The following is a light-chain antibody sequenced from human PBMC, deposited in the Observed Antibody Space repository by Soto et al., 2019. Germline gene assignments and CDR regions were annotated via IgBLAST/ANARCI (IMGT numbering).Light chain of an antibody. Sequence: QSALTQPASVSGSPGQSITISCTGISSDGDDYKDVSWYQQHPVKAPKLMIYEVTYRPSGVSNRFSGSKSGNTASLTISGLQAEDEADYYCSSYTSTSTVFGTGTKLTVL. CDR2: EVT. CDR1: SSDGDDYKD. V-gene: IGLV2-14*01. CDR3: SSYTSTSTV. J-gene: IGLJ1*01.